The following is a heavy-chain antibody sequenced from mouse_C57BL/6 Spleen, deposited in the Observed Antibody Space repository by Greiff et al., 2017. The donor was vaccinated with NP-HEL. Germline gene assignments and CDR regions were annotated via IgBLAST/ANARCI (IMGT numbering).Heavy chain of an antibody. CDR3: ARSWDGYHYAMDY. D-gene: IGHD2-3*01. Sequence: VKLQQPGAELVRPGTSVKLSCKASGYTFTSYWMHWVKQRPGQGLEWIGVIDPSDSYTNYNQKFKGKATLTVDTSSSTAYMQLSSLTSEDSAVYYCARSWDGYHYAMDYWGQGTSVTVSS. V-gene: IGHV1-59*01. CDR1: GYTFTSYW. J-gene: IGHJ4*01. CDR2: IDPSDSYT.